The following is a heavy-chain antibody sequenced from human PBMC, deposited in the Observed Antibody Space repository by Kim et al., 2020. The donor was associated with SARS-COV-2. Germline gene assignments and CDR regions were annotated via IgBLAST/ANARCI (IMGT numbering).Heavy chain of an antibody. Sequence: TSYAQKFQGRVTMTRDTSTSTVYMELSSLRSEDTAVYYCARAGGSYYFDYWGQGTLVTVSS. J-gene: IGHJ4*02. V-gene: IGHV1-46*01. CDR2: T. CDR3: ARAGGSYYFDY. D-gene: IGHD1-26*01.